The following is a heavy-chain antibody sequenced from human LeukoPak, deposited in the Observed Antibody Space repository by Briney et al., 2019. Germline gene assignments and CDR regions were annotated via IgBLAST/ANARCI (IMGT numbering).Heavy chain of an antibody. Sequence: SETLSLTCTVSGGSINSSSYYWGWIRQPPGKELEWIGSIYYSGSTYYNPSLKSRVTISVDTSKNQFSLKLSSVTAADTAVYYCARHGGGSGWYRFFDLGGRGTLVTVSS. V-gene: IGHV4-39*01. D-gene: IGHD6-19*01. CDR1: GGSINSSSYY. CDR3: ARHGGGSGWYRFFDL. J-gene: IGHJ2*01. CDR2: IYYSGST.